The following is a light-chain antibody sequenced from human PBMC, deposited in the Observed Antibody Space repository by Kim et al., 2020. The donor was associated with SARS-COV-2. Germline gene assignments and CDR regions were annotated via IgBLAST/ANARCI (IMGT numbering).Light chain of an antibody. V-gene: IGLV3-21*04. CDR1: KNWGET. CDR3: REWDGSSANWV. Sequence: KATLTCGGGKNWGETFDWCHQRPGDDPVALIHYDNDRPPWVPAGIAGSNSGRTAAIAISSVEARDEADYYCREWDGSSANWVFGGGTQLTVL. J-gene: IGLJ3*02. CDR2: YDN.